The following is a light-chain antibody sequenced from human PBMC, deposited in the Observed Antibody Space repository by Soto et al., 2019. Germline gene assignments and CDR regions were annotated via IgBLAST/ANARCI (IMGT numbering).Light chain of an antibody. CDR3: QQRSNWPPLLA. J-gene: IGKJ4*01. CDR2: DAS. CDR1: QSVSSY. V-gene: IGKV3-11*01. Sequence: ETVLTQSPATLSLSPGERATLSRTASQSVSSYLAWYQQKHGQAPRLLVYDASNRVTGIPARFSGSGSGTDFTLTIGSLEPEDFAVYYCQQRSNWPPLLAVGGGTKVDIK.